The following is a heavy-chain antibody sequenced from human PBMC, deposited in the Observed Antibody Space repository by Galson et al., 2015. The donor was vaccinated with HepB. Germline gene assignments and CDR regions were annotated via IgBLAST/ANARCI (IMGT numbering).Heavy chain of an antibody. CDR3: VRWGSFDS. J-gene: IGHJ4*02. CDR2: IGKTSRGI. V-gene: IGHV3-48*01. CDR1: GFNFSAYS. D-gene: IGHD3-16*01. Sequence: LSCAASGFNFSAYSMNWVRQAPGEGLQWVSYIGKTSRGIYYTDSVKGRFTISRDNAKNSVTLQMNSLRVEDTAVYYCVRWGSFDSWGQGTLVIVSS.